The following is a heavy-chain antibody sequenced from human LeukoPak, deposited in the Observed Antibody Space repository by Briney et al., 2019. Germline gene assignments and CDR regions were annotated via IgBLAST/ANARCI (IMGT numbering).Heavy chain of an antibody. CDR2: ISWNSGSI. CDR1: GFTFDDYA. Sequence: GGSLRLSCAASGFTFDDYAMHWVRQAPGKGLEWVSGISWNSGSIGYADSVKGRFTISRDNAKNSLYLQMSSLRAEDTALYYCAKDLNGIFGEYYFDYWGQGTLVTVSS. D-gene: IGHD3-3*01. CDR3: AKDLNGIFGEYYFDY. V-gene: IGHV3-9*01. J-gene: IGHJ4*02.